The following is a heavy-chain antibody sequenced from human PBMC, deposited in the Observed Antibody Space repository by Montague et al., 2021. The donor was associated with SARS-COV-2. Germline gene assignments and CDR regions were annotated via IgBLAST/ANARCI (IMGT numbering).Heavy chain of an antibody. Sequence: SETLSLTCTVSGGSISGYYWSWIRQSPGKGLEWIGYVHYTGSTKYNPSLKTRVTLSLDTPKNHFSLKLSSVTAADTAVYYCARAQNTCFIANCVNYFEVWGLGALVTVSS. CDR3: ARAQNTCFIANCVNYFEV. J-gene: IGHJ4*02. CDR1: GGSISGYY. V-gene: IGHV4-59*01. D-gene: IGHD1-1*01. CDR2: VHYTGST.